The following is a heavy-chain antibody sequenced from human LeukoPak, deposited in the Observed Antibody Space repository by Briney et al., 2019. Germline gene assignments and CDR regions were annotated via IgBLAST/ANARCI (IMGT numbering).Heavy chain of an antibody. CDR1: GGSISSGGYY. CDR2: IYYSGST. D-gene: IGHD3-3*01. CDR3: ARMADYDFWSGYYRKIGRYFDY. Sequence: PSETLSLTCTVSGGSISSGGYYWSWIRQHPGKGPEWIGYIYYSGSTYYNPTLKSRVTISVDTSKNQFSLKLSSVTAADTAVYYCARMADYDFWSGYYRKIGRYFDYWGQGTLVTVSS. V-gene: IGHV4-31*03. J-gene: IGHJ4*02.